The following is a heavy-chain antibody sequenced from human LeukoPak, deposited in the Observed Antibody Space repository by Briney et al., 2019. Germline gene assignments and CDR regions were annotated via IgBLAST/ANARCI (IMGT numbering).Heavy chain of an antibody. V-gene: IGHV3-9*01. CDR1: GFTFDDYA. Sequence: SLRLSCAASGFTFDDYAMHWVRQAPGKGLEGVSGISWNSGSIGYADSVKGRFTISRDNAKNSLYLQMNSLRAEDTALYYCAKDSVYSSSWYSRYFDLWGRGTLVTVSS. D-gene: IGHD6-13*01. CDR2: ISWNSGSI. J-gene: IGHJ2*01. CDR3: AKDSVYSSSWYSRYFDL.